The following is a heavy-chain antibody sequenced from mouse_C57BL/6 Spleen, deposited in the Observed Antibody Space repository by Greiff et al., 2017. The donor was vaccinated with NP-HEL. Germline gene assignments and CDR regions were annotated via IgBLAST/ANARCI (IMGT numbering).Heavy chain of an antibody. J-gene: IGHJ3*01. CDR3: ARSGAYYSNYVDWFAY. Sequence: QVQLKQPGAELVKPGASVKLSCKASGYTFTSYWMHWVKQRPGQGLEWIGMIHPNSGSTNYNEKFKSKATLTVDKSSSTAYMQLSSLTSEDSAVYYCARSGAYYSNYVDWFAYWGQGTLVTVSA. V-gene: IGHV1-64*01. CDR1: GYTFTSYW. D-gene: IGHD2-5*01. CDR2: IHPNSGST.